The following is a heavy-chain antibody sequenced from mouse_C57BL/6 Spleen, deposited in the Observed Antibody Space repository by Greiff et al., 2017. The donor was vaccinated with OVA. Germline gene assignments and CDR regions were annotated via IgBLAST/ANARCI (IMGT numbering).Heavy chain of an antibody. CDR1: GFNIKDDY. J-gene: IGHJ2*01. CDR3: TTGSGDY. Sequence: VQLVESGAELVRPGASVKLSCTASGFNIKDDYMHWVKQRPEQGLEWIGWIDPENGDTEYASKFQGKATITADTSSNTAYLQLSSLTSADSAVYNCTTGSGDYWGQGTTLTVSS. CDR2: IDPENGDT. V-gene: IGHV14-4*01. D-gene: IGHD1-1*01.